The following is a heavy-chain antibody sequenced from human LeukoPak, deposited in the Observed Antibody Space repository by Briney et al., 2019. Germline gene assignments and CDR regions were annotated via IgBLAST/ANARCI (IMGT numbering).Heavy chain of an antibody. CDR1: GFTFSSYA. D-gene: IGHD6-19*01. CDR3: AKETYSSGWYPYFDY. CDR2: ISGSGGST. Sequence: PGGSLRLSCVASGFTFSSYAMSWVRQAPGKGLESVSGISGSGGSTYYADSVKGRFTISRDNSKNTLFLQMNSLRAEDTAVYYCAKETYSSGWYPYFDYWGQGTLVTVSS. J-gene: IGHJ4*02. V-gene: IGHV3-23*01.